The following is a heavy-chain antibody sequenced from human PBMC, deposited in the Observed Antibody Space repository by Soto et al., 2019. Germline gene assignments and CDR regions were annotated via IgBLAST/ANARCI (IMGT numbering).Heavy chain of an antibody. CDR1: GFTFSSYS. J-gene: IGHJ4*02. Sequence: GGSLRLSCAASGFTFSSYSMNWVRQAPGKGLEWVSIISGSGGTTYYADSVMGRFAISRDNSKNTLFLQMDSLRAEDTAVHYCTKVPLRPYYFDYWGPGTLVTVSS. CDR2: ISGSGGTT. D-gene: IGHD2-21*01. CDR3: TKVPLRPYYFDY. V-gene: IGHV3-23*01.